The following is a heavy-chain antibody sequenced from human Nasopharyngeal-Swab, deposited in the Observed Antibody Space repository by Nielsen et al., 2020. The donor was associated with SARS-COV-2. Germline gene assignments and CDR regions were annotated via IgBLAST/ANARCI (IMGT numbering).Heavy chain of an antibody. CDR3: ARDGQPGSDYYYYMDV. CDR2: ISDGGSGT. Sequence: GESLKISCAASGFTFSSYAMSWVRQAPGKGLEWVSDISDGGSGTYYADSVKGRFTISRDNAKNTLYLQMNSLRAEDTAVYYCARDGQPGSDYYYYMDVWGKGTTVTVSS. J-gene: IGHJ6*03. D-gene: IGHD2-8*02. CDR1: GFTFSSYA. V-gene: IGHV3-23*01.